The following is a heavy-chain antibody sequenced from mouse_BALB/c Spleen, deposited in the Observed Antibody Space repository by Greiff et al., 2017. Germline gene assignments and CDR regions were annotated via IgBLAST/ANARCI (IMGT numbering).Heavy chain of an antibody. Sequence: DVHLVESGGDLVKPGGSLKLSCAASGFTFSSYGMSWVRQTPDKRLEWVATISSGGSYTYYPDSVKGRFTISRDNAKNTLYLQMSSLKSEDTAMYYCARQNWYFDVWGAGTTVTVSS. J-gene: IGHJ1*01. CDR3: ARQNWYFDV. CDR2: ISSGGSYT. CDR1: GFTFSSYG. V-gene: IGHV5-6*01.